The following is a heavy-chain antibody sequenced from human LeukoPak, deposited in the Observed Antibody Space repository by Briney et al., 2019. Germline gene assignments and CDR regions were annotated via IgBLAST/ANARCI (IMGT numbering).Heavy chain of an antibody. CDR2: IYYTGST. Sequence: SETLSLTCTVSGVSISRYYWSWLRQPPGKGRHWIGYIYYTGSTKYNPSLNSRVTISVDTSKNQFSLELRSVTAADTAVYYCTRVVVHGQSDYWGQGTLVTVSS. V-gene: IGHV4-59*01. J-gene: IGHJ4*02. CDR1: GVSISRYY. D-gene: IGHD2-2*01. CDR3: TRVVVHGQSDY.